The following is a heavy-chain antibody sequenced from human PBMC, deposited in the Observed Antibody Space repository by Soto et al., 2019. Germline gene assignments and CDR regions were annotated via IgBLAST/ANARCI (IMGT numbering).Heavy chain of an antibody. D-gene: IGHD6-19*01. Sequence: ASVKVSCKASGYTFTTYGISWVRQAPGQGLEWMGWINGYNGNTNYAQKLQGRVTMTTDTSTSTAYMELRSLRSDDTAVYYCARDPVAGTYFDYWSQGTLVTVSA. CDR2: INGYNGNT. J-gene: IGHJ4*02. CDR3: ARDPVAGTYFDY. V-gene: IGHV1-18*01. CDR1: GYTFTTYG.